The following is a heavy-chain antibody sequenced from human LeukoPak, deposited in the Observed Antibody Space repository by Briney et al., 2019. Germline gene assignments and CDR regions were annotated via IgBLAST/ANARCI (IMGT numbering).Heavy chain of an antibody. J-gene: IGHJ5*02. V-gene: IGHV3-30*02. CDR1: GLSLTTHG. Sequence: GGSLRLSCAASGLSLTTHGMHWVRQAPGKGLEWVAFIRYDGSNKYYADSVKGRFTISRDNSKNTLYLQMNSLRAEDTVVYYCAKDYDFWSGYLLAWGQGTLVTVSS. D-gene: IGHD3-3*01. CDR2: IRYDGSNK. CDR3: AKDYDFWSGYLLA.